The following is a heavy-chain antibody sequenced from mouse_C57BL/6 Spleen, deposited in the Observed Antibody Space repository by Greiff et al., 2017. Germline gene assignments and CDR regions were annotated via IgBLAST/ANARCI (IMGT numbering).Heavy chain of an antibody. CDR3: TTCLGLASFAD. D-gene: IGHD2-4*01. V-gene: IGHV14-4*01. CDR1: GFNIKDDY. J-gene: IGHJ3*01. Sequence: VQLQQSGAELVRPGASVKLSCTASGFNIKDDYMHWVKQRPEQGLEWIGWIDPENGDTEYASKFQGKATITADTSSNTAYLQLSSLTSEDTAVYYCTTCLGLASFADWGQGTLVTVSA. CDR2: IDPENGDT.